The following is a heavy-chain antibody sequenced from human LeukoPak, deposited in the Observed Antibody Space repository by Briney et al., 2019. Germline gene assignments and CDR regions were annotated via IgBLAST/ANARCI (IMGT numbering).Heavy chain of an antibody. Sequence: GGSLRLSCAASGFTFSDYYMSWIRQAPGKGLEWVSFISSSGSTIYYADSVKGRFTISRDNAKNSLYLQMNSLRAEDTAVYYCARDTRFLVRGPNWFDPWGQGTLVTVSS. CDR3: ARDTRFLVRGPNWFDP. J-gene: IGHJ5*02. CDR1: GFTFSDYY. D-gene: IGHD3-10*01. V-gene: IGHV3-11*01. CDR2: ISSSGSTI.